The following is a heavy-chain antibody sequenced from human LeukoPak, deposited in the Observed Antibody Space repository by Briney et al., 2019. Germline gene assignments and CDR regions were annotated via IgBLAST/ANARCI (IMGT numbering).Heavy chain of an antibody. CDR1: GFPFNDYY. CDR3: AKGCRSGWYPDAFDI. Sequence: LRLSCAASGFPFNDYYMSWIRQAPGKGLEWIGEINHSGSTNYNPSLKSRVTISVDTSKNQFSLKLSSVTAADTAVYYCAKGCRSGWYPDAFDIWGQGTMVTVSS. CDR2: INHSGST. J-gene: IGHJ3*02. V-gene: IGHV4-34*01. D-gene: IGHD6-19*01.